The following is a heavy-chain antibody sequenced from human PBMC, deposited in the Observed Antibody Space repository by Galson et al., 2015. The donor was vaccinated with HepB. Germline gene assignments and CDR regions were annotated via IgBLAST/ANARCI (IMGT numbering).Heavy chain of an antibody. Sequence: SGGTFSSYAISWVRQAPGQGLEWMGGIIPIFGTANYAQKFQGRVTITADESTSTAYMELSSLRSEDTAVYYCARDPYSSGWYGNWFDPWGQGTLVTVSS. CDR1: GGTFSSYA. V-gene: IGHV1-69*01. CDR3: ARDPYSSGWYGNWFDP. CDR2: IIPIFGTA. D-gene: IGHD6-19*01. J-gene: IGHJ5*02.